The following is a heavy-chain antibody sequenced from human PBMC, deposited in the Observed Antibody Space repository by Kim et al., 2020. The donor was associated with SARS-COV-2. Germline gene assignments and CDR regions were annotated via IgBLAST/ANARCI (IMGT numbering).Heavy chain of an antibody. J-gene: IGHJ5*02. V-gene: IGHV1-46*01. Sequence: AQKFQGRVTMTRDTSTSTVYMELSSLRSEDTAVYYCARNPTPQTPNWFDPWGQGTLVTVSS. D-gene: IGHD2-15*01. CDR3: ARNPTPQTPNWFDP.